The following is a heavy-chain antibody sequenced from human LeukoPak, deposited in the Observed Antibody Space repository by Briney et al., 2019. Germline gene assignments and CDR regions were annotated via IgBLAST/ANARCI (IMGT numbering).Heavy chain of an antibody. CDR3: ATGGHAYCGGDCYRMDV. V-gene: IGHV3-48*01. CDR2: ISSSSSTI. CDR1: GFTFSRHS. Sequence: GGSLRLSCAGSGFTFSRHSMNWVRQAPGKGLEWVSYISSSSSTISYADSVKGRFTISRDNAKNSLFLQMNSLRAEDTAVYYCATGGHAYCGGDCYRMDVWGKGTTVTVSS. D-gene: IGHD2-21*02. J-gene: IGHJ6*03.